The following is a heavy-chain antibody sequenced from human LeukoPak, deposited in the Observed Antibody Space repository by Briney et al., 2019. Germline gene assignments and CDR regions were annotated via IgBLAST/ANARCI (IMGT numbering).Heavy chain of an antibody. V-gene: IGHV3-23*01. CDR1: GFTFSSHA. D-gene: IGHD1-26*01. CDR2: ISDSGRTI. CDR3: ARGAKWAYYFDY. Sequence: GSLRLSCAASGFTFSSHAMSWVRQAPGKGLEWVSSISDSGRTIYYADSVKGRLTIFRDNAKDTLYLHMNSLTAEDTAVYYCARGAKWAYYFDYWGQGTLVTVSS. J-gene: IGHJ4*02.